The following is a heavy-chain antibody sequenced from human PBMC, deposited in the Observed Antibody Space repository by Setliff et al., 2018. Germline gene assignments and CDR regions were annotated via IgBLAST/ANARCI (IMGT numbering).Heavy chain of an antibody. V-gene: IGHV1-46*01. CDR1: GYSFTNYY. CDR2: INPSGGST. D-gene: IGHD5-12*01. Sequence: ASVKVSCKASGYSFTNYYIHWVGQAPGQGLEWVGIINPSGGSTSYAQKFQGRVTMTRDTSTSTAYMELSSLRSEDTAVYYCARVLGLRSGAFDIWGQGTRVTVS. J-gene: IGHJ3*02. CDR3: ARVLGLRSGAFDI.